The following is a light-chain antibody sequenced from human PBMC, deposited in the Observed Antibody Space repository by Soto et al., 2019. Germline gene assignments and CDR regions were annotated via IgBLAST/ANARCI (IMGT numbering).Light chain of an antibody. Sequence: DVVMTQSPLSLPVTLGQPASISCRSSQSLVYSDGNTYLNWFQQRPGQSPRRLIYKVSNRDSGVPDRFSGSGSGTDFTLKISRVEADDVGVYYCMQGTHWRYTFGQGTKREIK. V-gene: IGKV2-30*01. CDR3: MQGTHWRYT. CDR2: KVS. J-gene: IGKJ2*01. CDR1: QSLVYSDGNTY.